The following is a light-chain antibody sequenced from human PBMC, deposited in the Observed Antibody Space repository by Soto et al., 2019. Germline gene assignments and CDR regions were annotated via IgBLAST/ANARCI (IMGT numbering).Light chain of an antibody. Sequence: EIVLTQSPATLSLSPGERATLSCRASQSLISSYLAWYQQKPGQAPRLLILAASGRATATPVSFSGCGSGTDFTLTIRRLEPEAFAVYYCHQYVSSPATFGGGTKVDIK. V-gene: IGKV3-20*01. J-gene: IGKJ4*01. CDR2: AAS. CDR1: QSLISSY. CDR3: HQYVSSPAT.